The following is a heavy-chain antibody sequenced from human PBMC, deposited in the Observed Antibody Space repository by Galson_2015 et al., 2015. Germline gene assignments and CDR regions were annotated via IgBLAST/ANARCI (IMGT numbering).Heavy chain of an antibody. CDR2: IYYDGSNK. CDR3: ATDRQQRRIDY. Sequence: SLRLSCAASGLPFRSYGMHWVRQAPGKGLEWVAIIYYDGSNKYYADSVKGRFTISRDNSRNTLYLQMNSLRPEDTAVYYCATDRQQRRIDYRRQGTLVPVAS. J-gene: IGHJ4*02. D-gene: IGHD6-25*01. V-gene: IGHV3-30*12. CDR1: GLPFRSYG.